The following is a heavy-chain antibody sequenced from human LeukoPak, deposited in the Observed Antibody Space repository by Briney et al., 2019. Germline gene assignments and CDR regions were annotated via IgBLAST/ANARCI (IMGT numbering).Heavy chain of an antibody. CDR3: ARDMGYCTGGTCYGY. CDR1: GYTFTSYG. CDR2: ITTDTGNP. D-gene: IGHD2-15*01. J-gene: IGHJ4*02. Sequence: ASVKVSCKASGYTFTSYGISWVRQAPGQGLEWMGWITTDTGNPTYAQGFTGRFVFSLDTSVSTVYLQISSLKAEDTAVYYCARDMGYCTGGTCYGYWGQGTLVTVSS. V-gene: IGHV7-4-1*02.